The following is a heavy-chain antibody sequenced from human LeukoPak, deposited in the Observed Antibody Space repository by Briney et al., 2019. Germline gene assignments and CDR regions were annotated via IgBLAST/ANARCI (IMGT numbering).Heavy chain of an antibody. D-gene: IGHD3-10*01. J-gene: IGHJ4*02. Sequence: GESLKISCKGSGYSFTSYWIGWVRQMPGKGLEWMRIIYPGDSDTRYSPSFQGQVTISADKSISTAYLQWSSLKASDTAMYYCARPSYGSGSYGGSFDYWGQGTLVTVSS. CDR2: IYPGDSDT. CDR1: GYSFTSYW. V-gene: IGHV5-51*01. CDR3: ARPSYGSGSYGGSFDY.